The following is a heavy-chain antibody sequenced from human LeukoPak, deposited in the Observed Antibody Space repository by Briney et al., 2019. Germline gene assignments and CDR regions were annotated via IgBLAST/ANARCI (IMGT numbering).Heavy chain of an antibody. CDR1: GGSISSYY. J-gene: IGHJ4*02. CDR2: IYYSGST. CDR3: ARALGYSYGYYFDY. V-gene: IGHV4-59*01. Sequence: SETLSLTCTVSGGSISSYYWSWIRQPPGKGLEWIGYIYYSGSTNYNPSLKSRVTISVDTSKNQFSLKLSSVTAADTTVYYCARALGYSYGYYFDYWGQGTLVTVSS. D-gene: IGHD5-18*01.